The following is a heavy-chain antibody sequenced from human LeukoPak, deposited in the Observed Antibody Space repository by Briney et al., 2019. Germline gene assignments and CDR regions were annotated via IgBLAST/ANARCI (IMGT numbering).Heavy chain of an antibody. Sequence: GESLKISCKGSAYSFTSYWIGWLRQMPGRGLEWMGIIYPGDCDTRYSPSFQGHVTISADKSISTAYLQWSSLKASGTAMYYCARHDPVSEDYGDYGKGTFDIWGQGTMVTVSS. CDR2: IYPGDCDT. J-gene: IGHJ3*02. CDR3: ARHDPVSEDYGDYGKGTFDI. V-gene: IGHV5-51*01. CDR1: AYSFTSYW. D-gene: IGHD4-17*01.